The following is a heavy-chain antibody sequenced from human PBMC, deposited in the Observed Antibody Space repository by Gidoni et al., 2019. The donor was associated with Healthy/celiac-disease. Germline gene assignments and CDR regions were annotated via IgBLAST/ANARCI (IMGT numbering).Heavy chain of an antibody. Sequence: QVQLVESGGGVVQPGRSLRLPCAASGFTFSSYGMHWVRQAPGKGLEWVAVIWYDGSNKYYADSVKGRFTISRDNSKNTLYLQMNSLRAEDTAVYYCARVKEDFWSGYYTPDFDYWGQGTLVTVFS. D-gene: IGHD3-3*01. CDR1: GFTFSSYG. CDR2: IWYDGSNK. CDR3: ARVKEDFWSGYYTPDFDY. J-gene: IGHJ4*02. V-gene: IGHV3-33*01.